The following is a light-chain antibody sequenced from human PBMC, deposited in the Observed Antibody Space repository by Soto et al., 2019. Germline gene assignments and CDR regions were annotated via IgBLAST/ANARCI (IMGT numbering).Light chain of an antibody. CDR2: EVS. CDR3: CSYTGGTTLV. CDR1: SSDVGGYKY. J-gene: IGLJ2*01. V-gene: IGLV2-14*01. Sequence: QSALTQPASVSGSPGQSITISCTGSSSDVGGYKYVSWYQQHPGKAPKLMIFEVSNRPSGVSNRFSGSKSGNTAPLPISRLQAEDEGDYCCCSYTGGTTLVCGGGTTLTVL.